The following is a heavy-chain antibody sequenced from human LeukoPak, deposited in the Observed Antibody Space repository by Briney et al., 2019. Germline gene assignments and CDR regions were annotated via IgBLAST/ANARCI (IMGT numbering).Heavy chain of an antibody. J-gene: IGHJ4*02. CDR3: ARSYDSSGYYYGYFDY. Sequence: PGGSLRLSRAASGFTFDDYGMSWVRQAPGKGLEWVPGINWNGGSTGYADSVKGRFTISRDNAKNSLYLQMNSLRAEDTALYHCARSYDSSGYYYGYFDYWGQGTLVTVSS. V-gene: IGHV3-20*01. CDR2: INWNGGST. CDR1: GFTFDDYG. D-gene: IGHD3-22*01.